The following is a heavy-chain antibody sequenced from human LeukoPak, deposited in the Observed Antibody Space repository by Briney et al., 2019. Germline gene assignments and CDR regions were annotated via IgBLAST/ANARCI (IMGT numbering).Heavy chain of an antibody. V-gene: IGHV4-34*01. D-gene: IGHD2/OR15-2a*01. CDR2: INRSGGT. J-gene: IGHJ3*01. Sequence: SETLSLTCAVYGGSFSGYYWSWLRQPPGKGLEWIGEINRSGGTNYNPSLKSRVTISVDTSKNQFSLKLNSVTAADTAVYYCAREYYLSEWGQGTMVTVSS. CDR1: GGSFSGYY. CDR3: AREYYLSE.